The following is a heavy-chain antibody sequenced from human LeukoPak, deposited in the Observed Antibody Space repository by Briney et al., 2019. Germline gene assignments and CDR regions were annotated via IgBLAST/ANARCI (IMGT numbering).Heavy chain of an antibody. J-gene: IGHJ4*02. V-gene: IGHV3-21*01. CDR3: ARGGYYDILTGSPDY. CDR2: ISSSSSYI. D-gene: IGHD3-9*01. Sequence: PGRSLRLSCAASGFTFSSYGMHWVRQAPGKGLEWVSSISSSSSYIYYADSVKGRFIISRDNAKNSLYLQMNSLRAEDTAVYYCARGGYYDILTGSPDYWGQGTLVTVSS. CDR1: GFTFSSYG.